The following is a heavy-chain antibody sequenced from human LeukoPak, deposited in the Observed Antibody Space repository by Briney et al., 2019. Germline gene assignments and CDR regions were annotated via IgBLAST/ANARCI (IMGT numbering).Heavy chain of an antibody. CDR3: ARAVYGDD. CDR2: IKEDGSDK. Sequence: GGSLRLSCAASGFTFSSYWMSWVRQAPGKGLEWVANIKEDGSDKYYVDSVKGRFTISRDNARKSLYLQMNSLRAEDTAVYYCARAVYGDDWGQGTLVTVSS. V-gene: IGHV3-7*01. D-gene: IGHD5/OR15-5a*01. CDR1: GFTFSSYW. J-gene: IGHJ4*02.